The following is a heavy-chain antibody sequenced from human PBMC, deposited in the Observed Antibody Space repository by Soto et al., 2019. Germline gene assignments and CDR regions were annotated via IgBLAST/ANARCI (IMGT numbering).Heavy chain of an antibody. Sequence: WASVKVSCKASGYTFTSYDINWVRQATGQGLEWMGWMNPNSGNTGYAQKFQGRVTMTRNTSISTAYMELSSLRSEDTAVYYCARKKNRGYSYEYYFDYWGQGTLVTVSS. CDR1: GYTFTSYD. V-gene: IGHV1-8*01. CDR3: ARKKNRGYSYEYYFDY. D-gene: IGHD5-18*01. CDR2: MNPNSGNT. J-gene: IGHJ4*02.